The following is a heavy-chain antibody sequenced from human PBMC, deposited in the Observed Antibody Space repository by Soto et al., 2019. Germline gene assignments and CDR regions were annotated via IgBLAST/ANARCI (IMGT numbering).Heavy chain of an antibody. V-gene: IGHV4-31*03. CDR2: IYYSGST. CDR3: ARARITMVRENGHDAFDT. J-gene: IGHJ3*02. CDR1: VGSISSGGYY. D-gene: IGHD3-10*01. Sequence: QVQLQESGPGLVKPSQTLSLTGTVSVGSISSGGYYWSWIRQHPGKGLEWIGYIYYSGSTYYNLSLKSRVTRYVDTSKNPCSLKLGTVTATETAVYYCARARITMVRENGHDAFDTWGQGTMVTVSS.